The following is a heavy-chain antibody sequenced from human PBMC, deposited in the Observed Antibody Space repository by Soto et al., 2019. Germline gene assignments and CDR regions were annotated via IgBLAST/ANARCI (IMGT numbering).Heavy chain of an antibody. CDR1: GFTFSTYG. J-gene: IGHJ4*02. CDR2: VSYDGSNK. CDR3: AQDQFDYVAGSYRPYSDH. V-gene: IGHV3-30*18. D-gene: IGHD3-16*02. Sequence: QVQLVESGGGVVQPGRSLRLSCAASGFTFSTYGMHWVRQAPGKGLEWVAVVSYDGSNKYYADSVKGRFTVSRDNSKNTLYLQMITPRAADTAMYSCAQDQFDYVAGSYRPYSDHWGQGALVTVAS.